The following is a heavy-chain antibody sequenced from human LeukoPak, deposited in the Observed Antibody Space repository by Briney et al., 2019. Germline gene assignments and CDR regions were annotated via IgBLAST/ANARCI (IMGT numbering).Heavy chain of an antibody. V-gene: IGHV3-66*01. CDR3: AKKDNGNYFNFDY. J-gene: IGHJ4*02. CDR2: IYSGGNT. CDR1: GFTINNNY. D-gene: IGHD2/OR15-2a*01. Sequence: GSLRLSCAASGFTINNNYMNWVRQAPGKGLEWVSVIYSGGNTYYADSVKGRFTISRDNSKNTLYLQMNSLRAEDTAVYYCAKKDNGNYFNFDYWGQGTLVTVSS.